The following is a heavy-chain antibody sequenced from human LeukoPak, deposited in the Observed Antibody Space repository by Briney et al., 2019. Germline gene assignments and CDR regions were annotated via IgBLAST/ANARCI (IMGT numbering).Heavy chain of an antibody. CDR1: GFTFSSYG. CDR3: ARDLRAGTGHNWFDP. J-gene: IGHJ5*02. Sequence: GGSLRLSCAASGFTFSSYGMHWVRQAPGKGLEWVAFIRYDGSNKYYADSVKGRFTISRDNSKNTLYLQMNSLRPEDTAVYYCARDLRAGTGHNWFDPWGQGTLVTVSS. D-gene: IGHD2-8*02. V-gene: IGHV3-30*02. CDR2: IRYDGSNK.